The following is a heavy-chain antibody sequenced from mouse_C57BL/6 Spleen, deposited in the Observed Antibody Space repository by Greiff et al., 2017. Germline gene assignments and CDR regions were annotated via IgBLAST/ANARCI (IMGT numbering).Heavy chain of an antibody. J-gene: IGHJ2*01. CDR3: ARAGITTVVAYYFDY. CDR1: GYTFTDYY. Sequence: EVQLQQSGPVLVKPGASVKMSCKASGYTFTDYYMNWVKQSHGKSLEWIGVINPYNGGTSYNQKFKGKATLTVDKSSSTAYMELNSLTSEDSAVYYCARAGITTVVAYYFDYWGQGTTLTVSS. D-gene: IGHD1-1*01. CDR2: INPYNGGT. V-gene: IGHV1-19*01.